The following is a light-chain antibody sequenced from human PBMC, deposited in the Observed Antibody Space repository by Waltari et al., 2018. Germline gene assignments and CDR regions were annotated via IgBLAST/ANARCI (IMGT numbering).Light chain of an antibody. Sequence: QSALTQPASVSGSPGQSITHSCAGTSSDLGGYNYVPWYQQHPGKDTKPMIYDVSNRPSGVSNRFSGSKSGNTASLTISGLQAEDEADYYCSSYTSSSTLVFGGGAKLTVL. J-gene: IGLJ2*01. CDR2: DVS. CDR3: SSYTSSSTLV. CDR1: SSDLGGYNY. V-gene: IGLV2-14*03.